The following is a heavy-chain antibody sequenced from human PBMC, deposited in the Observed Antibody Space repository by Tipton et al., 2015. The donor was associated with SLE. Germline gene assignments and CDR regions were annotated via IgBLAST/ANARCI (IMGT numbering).Heavy chain of an antibody. CDR2: ISSSSSYI. Sequence: SLRLSCAASGFNFNDYSINWVRQAPGKGLEWVSSISSSSSYISYADSVKGRFTISRDNAKNSLSLQAHSLRAEDTAVYYCARGRAITILTALFFDYWGQGTLVTVSS. D-gene: IGHD3-3*01. J-gene: IGHJ4*02. CDR3: ARGRAITILTALFFDY. CDR1: GFNFNDYS. V-gene: IGHV3-21*01.